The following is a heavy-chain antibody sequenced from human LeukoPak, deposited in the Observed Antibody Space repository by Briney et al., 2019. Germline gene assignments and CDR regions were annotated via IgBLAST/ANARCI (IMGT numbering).Heavy chain of an antibody. J-gene: IGHJ4*02. V-gene: IGHV1-69*04. CDR1: GGTFSSYA. CDR2: IVPVLEIK. D-gene: IGHD5-12*01. CDR3: ASYRGGSGYSFDY. Sequence: GASLKVSCKASGGTFSSYAISWVRQAPGQGLEWMGRIVPVLEIKNYAQNFQDRVTITADKSTSTAYLELRSLTSADTAVYYCASYRGGSGYSFDYWGREPWSPSPQ.